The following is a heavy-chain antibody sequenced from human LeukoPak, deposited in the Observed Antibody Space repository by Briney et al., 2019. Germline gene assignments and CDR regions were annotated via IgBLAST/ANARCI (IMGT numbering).Heavy chain of an antibody. D-gene: IGHD6-13*01. V-gene: IGHV1-2*02. Sequence: ASVKVSCKASGYTFTGYYMHWVRQAPGQGLEWMGWINPNSGGTNYAQKFQGRVTMTRDTSISTAYMELSRLRSDDTAVYYCASPPIGYSSSWYNWFDPWGQGTLVTVSS. CDR2: INPNSGGT. CDR1: GYTFTGYY. CDR3: ASPPIGYSSSWYNWFDP. J-gene: IGHJ5*02.